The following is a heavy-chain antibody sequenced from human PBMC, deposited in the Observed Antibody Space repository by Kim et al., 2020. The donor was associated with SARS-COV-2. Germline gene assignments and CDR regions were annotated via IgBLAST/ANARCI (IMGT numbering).Heavy chain of an antibody. CDR3: RVGHYSDY. V-gene: IGHV3-7*01. CDR2: IKPDGSEK. Sequence: GGSLRLSCAASGFTFSNSWMNWVRQVPGEGLEWVANIKPDGSEKYYLDSVKGRFTISRDNAKNLLYLQMNSLRAEDTALYYCRVGHYSDYWGQGTLVTVSS. J-gene: IGHJ4*02. D-gene: IGHD3-10*01. CDR1: GFTFSNSW.